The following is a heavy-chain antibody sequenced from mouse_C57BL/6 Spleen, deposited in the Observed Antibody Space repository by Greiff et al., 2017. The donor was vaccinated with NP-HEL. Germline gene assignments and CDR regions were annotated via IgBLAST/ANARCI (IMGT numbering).Heavy chain of an antibody. CDR1: GYTFTSYW. V-gene: IGHV1-50*01. Sequence: QQSCKASGYTFTSYWMQWVKQRPGQGLEWIGEIDPSDSYTNYNQKFKGKATLTVDTPSSTAYMQLSSRTDEDSAVYYWASKGYWGQGTTLTGSA. CDR3: ASKGY. CDR2: IDPSDSYT. J-gene: IGHJ2*01.